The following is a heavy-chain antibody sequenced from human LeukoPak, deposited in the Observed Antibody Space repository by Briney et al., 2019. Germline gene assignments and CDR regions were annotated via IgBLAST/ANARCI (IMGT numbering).Heavy chain of an antibody. D-gene: IGHD3-22*01. CDR1: GFTFSNYA. CDR2: ISSSSSYI. CDR3: ASDSSGYYYNDY. J-gene: IGHJ4*02. V-gene: IGHV3-21*01. Sequence: PGGSLRLSCAASGFTFSNYAMSWVRQAPGKGLEWVSSISSSSSYIYYADSVKGRFTISRDNAKNSLYLQMNSLRAEDTAVYYCASDSSGYYYNDYWGQGTLVTVSS.